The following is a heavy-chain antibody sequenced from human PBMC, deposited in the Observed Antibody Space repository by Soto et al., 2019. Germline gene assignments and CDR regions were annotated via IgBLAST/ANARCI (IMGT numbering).Heavy chain of an antibody. V-gene: IGHV3-15*01. CDR3: TNLIRGFSYSPY. Sequence: GGSLRLSCVASELTLSNAWMSWVRQAPGKGLEWVGRIKSKTEGGTPDYAAPVKGRFTLSRDDSYLQMNGLITEDTAVYYCTNLIRGFSYSPYWGQGTPVTVSS. CDR1: ELTLSNAW. CDR2: IKSKTEGGTP. J-gene: IGHJ4*02. D-gene: IGHD5-18*01.